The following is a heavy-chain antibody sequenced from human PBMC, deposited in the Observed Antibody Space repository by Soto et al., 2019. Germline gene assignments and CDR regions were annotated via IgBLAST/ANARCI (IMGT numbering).Heavy chain of an antibody. D-gene: IGHD5-12*01. CDR3: AKDLGRGWLRYFDY. J-gene: IGHJ4*02. CDR2: ISGSAGST. CDR1: RFTFSSYA. V-gene: IGHV3-23*01. Sequence: EVQLLESGGGLVQPGGSLRLSCAASRFTFSSYAMSWVRQAPGKGLEWVSAISGSAGSTYYADSVKGRFTISRDNXXNTLYLQMNSLRAEDTAVYYCAKDLGRGWLRYFDYWGQGTLVTVSS.